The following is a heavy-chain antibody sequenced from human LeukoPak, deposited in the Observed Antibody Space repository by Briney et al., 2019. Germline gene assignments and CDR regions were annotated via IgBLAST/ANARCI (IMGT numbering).Heavy chain of an antibody. CDR1: GGSISSNSDY. Sequence: PSETLSLTCTVSGGSISSNSDYWGWIRQPPGKGLEWMGSIYYSGRTYYNPSLKSRVTISVDTSKNQFSLKLSSVTAADTAVYYCARRSGCSGGSCYSLWFDPWGQGTLVTVSS. CDR2: IYYSGRT. D-gene: IGHD2-15*01. V-gene: IGHV4-39*01. J-gene: IGHJ5*02. CDR3: ARRSGCSGGSCYSLWFDP.